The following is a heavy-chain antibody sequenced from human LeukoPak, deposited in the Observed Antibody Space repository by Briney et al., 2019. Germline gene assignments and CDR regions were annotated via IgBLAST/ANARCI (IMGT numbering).Heavy chain of an antibody. V-gene: IGHV4-39*01. CDR1: GGSISSSSYY. Sequence: SETLSLTCTVSGGSISSSSYYWGWIRQPPGKGLEWIGSIYYSGSTYYNPSLKSRVTISVDTSKNQFSLKLSSVTAADTAVYYSARGGSYSYYFDYWGQGTLATVSS. CDR2: IYYSGST. J-gene: IGHJ4*02. CDR3: ARGGSYSYYFDY. D-gene: IGHD1-26*01.